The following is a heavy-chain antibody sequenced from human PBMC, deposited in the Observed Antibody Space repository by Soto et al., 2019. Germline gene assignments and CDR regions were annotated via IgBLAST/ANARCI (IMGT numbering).Heavy chain of an antibody. D-gene: IGHD6-13*01. CDR1: GGSISSSSYY. CDR2: IYYSGST. J-gene: IGHJ6*02. V-gene: IGHV4-39*01. Sequence: QLQLQESGPGLVKPSETLSLTCTVSGGSISSSSYYWGWIRQPPGKGLEWIGSIYYSGSTYYNPSPKRGLTLSVDTAKDQFPPKLSSVPAADTAVYYCAGQRYSSRWYEDYYYYGMDVWGQGTTVTVSS. CDR3: AGQRYSSRWYEDYYYYGMDV.